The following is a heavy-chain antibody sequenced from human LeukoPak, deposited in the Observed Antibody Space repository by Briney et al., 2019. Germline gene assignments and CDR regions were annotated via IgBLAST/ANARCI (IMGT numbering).Heavy chain of an antibody. Sequence: SETLSLTCTVSGGPISSSSYYWGWIRQPPGKGLEWIGSIYYSGSTYYNPSLKSRVTISVDTSKNQFSLRLTSVTAADAAVYYCARDLGYSGFDWAPWGQGTLVTVSS. CDR3: ARDLGYSGFDWAP. D-gene: IGHD5-12*01. J-gene: IGHJ5*02. CDR1: GGPISSSSYY. V-gene: IGHV4-39*07. CDR2: IYYSGST.